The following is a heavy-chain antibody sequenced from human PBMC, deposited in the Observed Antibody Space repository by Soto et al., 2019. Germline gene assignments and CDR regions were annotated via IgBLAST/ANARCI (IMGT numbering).Heavy chain of an antibody. CDR1: GGSFSGYY. CDR3: ARGYCSGGSCGKNWFDP. V-gene: IGHV4-34*01. CDR2: INHSGST. J-gene: IGHJ5*02. Sequence: QVQLQQWGAGLLKPSETLSLTCAVYGGSFSGYYWSWIRQPPGKGLEWIGEINHSGSTNYNPPLKSRVTISVDTSKNQFSLKLSSVTAADTAVYYCARGYCSGGSCGKNWFDPWGQGTLVTVSS. D-gene: IGHD2-15*01.